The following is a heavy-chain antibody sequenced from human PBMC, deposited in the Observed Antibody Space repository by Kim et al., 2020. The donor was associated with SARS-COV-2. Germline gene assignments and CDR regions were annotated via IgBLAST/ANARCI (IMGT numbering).Heavy chain of an antibody. CDR1: GGSFSGYY. Sequence: SQTLSLTCVVYGGSFSGYYWSWIRQPPGKGLEWIGEINHSGSTNYNPSLKSRVTISVDTSKNQFSLKLSSVTAADTAVYYCARGRYGEITIFGVGPGHYY. D-gene: IGHD3-3*01. J-gene: IGHJ6*01. CDR2: INHSGST. CDR3: ARGRYGEITIFGVGPGHYY. V-gene: IGHV4-34*01.